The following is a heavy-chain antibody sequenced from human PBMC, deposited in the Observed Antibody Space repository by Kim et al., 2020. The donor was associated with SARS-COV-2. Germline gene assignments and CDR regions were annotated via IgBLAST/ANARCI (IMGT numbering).Heavy chain of an antibody. CDR1: GGSFSGYY. Sequence: SETLSLTCAVYGGSFSGYYWSWIRQPPGKGLEWIGEINHSGSTNYNPSLKSRVTISVDTSKNQFSLKLSSVTAADTAVYYCARVPRVRYFDWLLPKYNWFDPWGQGTLVTVSS. J-gene: IGHJ5*02. V-gene: IGHV4-34*01. D-gene: IGHD3-9*01. CDR3: ARVPRVRYFDWLLPKYNWFDP. CDR2: INHSGST.